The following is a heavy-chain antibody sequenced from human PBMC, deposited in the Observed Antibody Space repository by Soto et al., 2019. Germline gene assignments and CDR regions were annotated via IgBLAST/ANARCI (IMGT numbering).Heavy chain of an antibody. CDR2: ITWDSDSK. CDR1: GFIFEDYA. V-gene: IGHV3-9*01. J-gene: IGHJ6*02. CDR3: ANDLSTLSATIATFGMDV. Sequence: EMQLVESGGGLIQPGRSLRLSCEASGFIFEDYAMHWVRQVPGKGLEWVSGITWDSDSKGYADYVKGRFTISRDNAKNSLSLQMNSLRPEDTALYYCANDLSTLSATIATFGMDVWGQGTTVTVSS. D-gene: IGHD2-21*01.